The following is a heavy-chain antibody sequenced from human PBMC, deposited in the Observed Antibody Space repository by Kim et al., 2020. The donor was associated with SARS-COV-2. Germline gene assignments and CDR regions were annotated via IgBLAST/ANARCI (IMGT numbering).Heavy chain of an antibody. CDR2: ISSSGSTI. CDR1: GFTFSSYE. D-gene: IGHD6-13*01. J-gene: IGHJ4*02. V-gene: IGHV3-48*03. CDR3: ARDYSSSWYPGDYFDY. Sequence: GGSLRLSCAASGFTFSSYEMNWVRQAPGKGLEWVSYISSSGSTIYYADSVKGRFTISRDNAKNSLYLQMNSLRAEDTAVYYCARDYSSSWYPGDYFDYWGQGTLVTVSS.